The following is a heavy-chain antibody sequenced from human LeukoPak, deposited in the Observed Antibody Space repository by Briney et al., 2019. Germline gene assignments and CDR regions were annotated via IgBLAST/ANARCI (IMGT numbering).Heavy chain of an antibody. CDR1: GFSFSTNS. V-gene: IGHV3-48*01. D-gene: IGHD1-26*01. CDR2: ISSNSATT. CDR3: ARDTRSLIDY. J-gene: IGHJ4*02. Sequence: GGSLRLSCAASGFSFSTNSMNWVRQVLGKGLEWISYISSNSATTYYADSVKGRFTISRDNAKNSLYLHMNSLRADDTAVYYCARDTRSLIDYWGQGTLVTVSS.